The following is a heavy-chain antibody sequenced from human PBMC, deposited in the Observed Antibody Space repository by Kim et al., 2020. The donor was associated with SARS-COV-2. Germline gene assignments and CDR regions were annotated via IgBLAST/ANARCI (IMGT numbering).Heavy chain of an antibody. CDR2: ISSTSSYI. D-gene: IGHD6-19*01. J-gene: IGHJ6*02. CDR3: ARDRAPRRIAVAGTDYYDGMDV. CDR1: GFTFTTYS. V-gene: IGHV3-21*06. Sequence: GGSLRLSCAASGFTFTTYSMNWVRQAPGKGLEWVSSISSTSSYIYYEDSLKGRFTISRDNAKNSLFLEMNSLRAEDTGVYYCARDRAPRRIAVAGTDYYDGMDVWGQGTTVTVSS.